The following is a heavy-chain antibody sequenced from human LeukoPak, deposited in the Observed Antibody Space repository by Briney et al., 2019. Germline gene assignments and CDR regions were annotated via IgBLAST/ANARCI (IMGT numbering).Heavy chain of an antibody. CDR1: GFTVSSNY. Sequence: PGGSLRLSCAASGFTVSSNYMSWVRQAPGKGLEWVSVIYSGGSTYYADSVKGRFTISRDNSKNTLYLQMNSLRAEDTAVYYCARDSIGGWFDPWGQGTLVTVSS. J-gene: IGHJ5*02. V-gene: IGHV3-66*01. CDR3: ARDSIGGWFDP. CDR2: IYSGGST.